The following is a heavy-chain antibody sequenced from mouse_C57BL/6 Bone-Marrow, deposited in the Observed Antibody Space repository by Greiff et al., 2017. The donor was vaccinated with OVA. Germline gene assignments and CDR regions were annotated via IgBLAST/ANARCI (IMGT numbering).Heavy chain of an antibody. Sequence: VQLQQSGPGLVQPSQSLSITCPVSGFSLTSYGVHWVRQSPGKGLEWLGVIWSGGSTDYNAAFISRLSISKDNSKSQVFFKMNSLQADDTAIYYCARSYWYFDVWGTGTTVTVSS. V-gene: IGHV2-2*01. CDR1: GFSLTSYG. CDR3: ARSYWYFDV. J-gene: IGHJ1*03. CDR2: IWSGGST.